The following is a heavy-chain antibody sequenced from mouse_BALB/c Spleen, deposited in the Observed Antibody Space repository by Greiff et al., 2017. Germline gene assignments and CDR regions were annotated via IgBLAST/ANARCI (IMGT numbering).Heavy chain of an antibody. CDR3: ARDALYAMDY. V-gene: IGHV1-67*01. CDR1: SYTFTDYA. J-gene: IGHJ4*01. Sequence: QVQLKESGPELVRPGVSVKISCKGSSYTFTDYAMHWVKQSHAKSLEWIGVISTYYGNTNYNQKFKGKATMTVDKSSSTAYMELARLTSEDSAVYYCARDALYAMDYWGQGTSVTVSS. CDR2: ISTYYGNT.